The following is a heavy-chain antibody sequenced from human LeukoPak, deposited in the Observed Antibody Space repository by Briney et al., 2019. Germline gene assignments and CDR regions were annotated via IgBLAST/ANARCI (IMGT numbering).Heavy chain of an antibody. J-gene: IGHJ6*02. D-gene: IGHD3-10*01. CDR1: GGTLSSYA. Sequence: GASVKVSCKASGGTLSSYAISWVRQAPGQGLEWMGWISVYNGNTKYAQKLQGRVTMTTDTSTSTAYMELRSLRSDDTAVYYCARDTNWFGELSNYYGMDVWGQGTTVTVSS. V-gene: IGHV1-18*01. CDR2: ISVYNGNT. CDR3: ARDTNWFGELSNYYGMDV.